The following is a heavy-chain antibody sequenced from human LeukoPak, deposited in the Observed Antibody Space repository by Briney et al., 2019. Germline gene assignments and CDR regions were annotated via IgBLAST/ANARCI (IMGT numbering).Heavy chain of an antibody. Sequence: PGGSLRLSCAASGLTFSSYDMHWVRQAPGKGLEWVSSIGATGDAYYAGSVKGRFTISRENAKKSLYLQMSSLRVEDTAVYFCVLGAYWNDDKNAFHIWGPGTMDTVSS. J-gene: IGHJ3*02. CDR1: GLTFSSYD. CDR3: VLGAYWNDDKNAFHI. V-gene: IGHV3-13*01. D-gene: IGHD1-1*01. CDR2: IGATGDA.